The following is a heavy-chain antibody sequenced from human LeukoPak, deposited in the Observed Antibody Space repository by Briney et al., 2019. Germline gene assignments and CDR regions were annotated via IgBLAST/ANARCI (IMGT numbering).Heavy chain of an antibody. Sequence: ASVTVSYKASGYTFTSYYMHWVRQAPGQGLEWMGIINPSGGSTTYAQKFQGRVTMTRDTSTSTVYMQLSSLRSEDTAVYYCARAHYDFWSGYWGYYYHYGMDVWGQGTTVTVSS. CDR3: ARAHYDFWSGYWGYYYHYGMDV. CDR2: INPSGGST. D-gene: IGHD3-3*01. V-gene: IGHV1-46*01. J-gene: IGHJ6*02. CDR1: GYTFTSYY.